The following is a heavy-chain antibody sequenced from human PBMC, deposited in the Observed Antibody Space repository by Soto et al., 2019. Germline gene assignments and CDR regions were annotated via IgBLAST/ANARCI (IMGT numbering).Heavy chain of an antibody. CDR1: GFPFISYG. V-gene: IGHV3-30*03. CDR2: ISYDGNNK. Sequence: GGSLRLSCTASGFPFISYGMHWVRQATGKGLEWVAVISYDGNNKYYADSVKGRFTISRDNSKNTLYLQMNSLRAEDTAVYYCARDIHDYGDYGYYYYGMDVWGQGTTVTVSS. CDR3: ARDIHDYGDYGYYYYGMDV. D-gene: IGHD4-17*01. J-gene: IGHJ6*02.